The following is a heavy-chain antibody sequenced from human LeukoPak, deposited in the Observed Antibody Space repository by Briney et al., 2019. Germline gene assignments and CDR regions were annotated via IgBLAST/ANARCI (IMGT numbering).Heavy chain of an antibody. CDR3: ATQRWVLLWFRELDY. J-gene: IGHJ4*02. CDR2: IGTAGDT. D-gene: IGHD3-10*01. Sequence: GGSLRLSCTASGFTFGDYAMSWVRQATGKGLEWVSAIGTAGDTYYPGSVKGRFTISRENAKNSLYLQMNSLRAGDTAVYYCATQRWVLLWFRELDYWGQGTLVTVSS. V-gene: IGHV3-13*01. CDR1: GFTFGDYA.